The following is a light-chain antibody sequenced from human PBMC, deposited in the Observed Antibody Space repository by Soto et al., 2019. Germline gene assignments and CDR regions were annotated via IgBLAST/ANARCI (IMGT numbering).Light chain of an antibody. J-gene: IGKJ1*01. CDR3: QQYNRYST. CDR1: QSISSW. CDR2: KAS. V-gene: IGKV1-5*03. Sequence: EIKMNKSPSTLSASVGDRVTITFRASQSISSWLAWYQQRPGKAPKLLIHKASNLESGVPSRFSGSGSGTEFTLTISSLQPDDSATYYCQQYNRYSTFGQGTKVDIK.